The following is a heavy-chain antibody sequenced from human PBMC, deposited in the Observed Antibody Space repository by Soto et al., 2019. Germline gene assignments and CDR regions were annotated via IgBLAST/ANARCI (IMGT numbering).Heavy chain of an antibody. D-gene: IGHD3-22*01. CDR1: GFSLSNYT. CDR2: ISYGGGTT. Sequence: GGCLVRSGSRSGFSLSNYTINLVRPAPGKGLEWVSAISYGGGTTYYADSVKGRFTISRDNSKNTLYLQMNSLRAEDTAVYYCAKNPGYYYDSTGYHFDYWGQGTLVTSPQ. J-gene: IGHJ4*02. V-gene: IGHV3-23*01. CDR3: AKNPGYYYDSTGYHFDY.